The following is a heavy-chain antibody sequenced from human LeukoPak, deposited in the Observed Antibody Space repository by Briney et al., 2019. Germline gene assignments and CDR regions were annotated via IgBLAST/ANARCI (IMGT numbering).Heavy chain of an antibody. CDR2: IYHSGST. J-gene: IGHJ5*02. V-gene: IGHV4-30-2*05. CDR3: ARDAGGYQLLYGSSNWFDP. Sequence: SETLSLTCTVSGGSISSGGYYWSWIRQPPGKGLEWIGYIYHSGSTYYNPSLKSRVTISVDTSKNQFSLKLSSVAAADTAVYYCARDAGGYQLLYGSSNWFDPRGQGTLVTVSS. CDR1: GGSISSGGYY. D-gene: IGHD2-2*02.